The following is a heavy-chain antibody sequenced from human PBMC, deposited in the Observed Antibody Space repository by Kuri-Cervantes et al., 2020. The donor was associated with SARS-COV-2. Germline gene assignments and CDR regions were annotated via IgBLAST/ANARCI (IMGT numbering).Heavy chain of an antibody. CDR3: ARAKLGGYDAFDL. CDR2: IDSSSDYI. CDR1: GFTFRSYS. Sequence: GESLKISCAASGFTFRSYSMNWVRQTPGKGLEWVSSIDSSSDYIYYADSVKGRFTISRDNANNSLSLQMNSLGAEDTAVYYCARAKLGGYDAFDLWGQGTMVTDSS. J-gene: IGHJ3*01. D-gene: IGHD3-22*01. V-gene: IGHV3-21*01.